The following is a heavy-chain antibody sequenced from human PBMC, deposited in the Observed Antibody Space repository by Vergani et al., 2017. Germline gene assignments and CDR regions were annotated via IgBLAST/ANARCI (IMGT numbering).Heavy chain of an antibody. J-gene: IGHJ5*02. D-gene: IGHD2-21*01. CDR1: GYTFTGYY. CDR3: AREGRGIVVTTNWFDP. CDR2: INPNSGGT. Sequence: QVQLVQSGAEVKKPGASVKVFCKASGYTFTGYYMHWVRQAPGQGLEWMGWINPNSGGTNYAQKFQGRVTMTRDTSISTAYMELSRLRSDDTAVYYCAREGRGIVVTTNWFDPWGQGTLVTVSS. V-gene: IGHV1-2*02.